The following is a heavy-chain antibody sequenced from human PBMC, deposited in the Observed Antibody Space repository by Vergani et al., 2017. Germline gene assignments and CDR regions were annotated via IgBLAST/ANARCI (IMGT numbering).Heavy chain of an antibody. CDR2: IYPGDSDT. J-gene: IGHJ4*02. V-gene: IGHV5-51*01. D-gene: IGHD5-12*01. CDR3: AKTHEGDSGYDYFDY. Sequence: EVQLVQSGAEVKKPGESLKISCKGSGYSFTSYWIGWVRQMPGKGLEWMGIIYPGDSDTRYSPSFQGQVTISADKSISTAYLQWSSLRSDDTAVYYCAKTHEGDSGYDYFDYWGQGTLVTVSS. CDR1: GYSFTSYW.